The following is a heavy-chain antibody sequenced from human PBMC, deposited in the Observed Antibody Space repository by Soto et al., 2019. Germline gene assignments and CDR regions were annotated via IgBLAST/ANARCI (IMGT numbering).Heavy chain of an antibody. J-gene: IGHJ6*02. CDR1: GYSISSSNW. CDR2: IYYSGST. D-gene: IGHD5-12*01. Sequence: SETLSLTCAVSGYSISSSNWWGWIRQPPGKGLEWIGYIYYSGSTYYNPSLKSRVTMSVDTSTSTVHMEVRSLRSDDTAVYYCAREGVAPYYYYGMDVWGQGTPVTVSS. V-gene: IGHV4-28*03. CDR3: AREGVAPYYYYGMDV.